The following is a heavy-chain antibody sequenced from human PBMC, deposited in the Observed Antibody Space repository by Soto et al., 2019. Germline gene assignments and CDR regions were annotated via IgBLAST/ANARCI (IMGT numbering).Heavy chain of an antibody. D-gene: IGHD3-10*02. V-gene: IGHV4-31*03. Sequence: PSETLSLTCTVSGGSISSGGYYWSWIRQHPGKGLEWIGYIHYSGTTHYIPSLKSRITMSIDTSKNQFSLKLSSVTAADTAVYYCAREYVGSDKNWFDPWGQGTLVTVSS. CDR2: IHYSGTT. CDR1: GGSISSGGYY. CDR3: AREYVGSDKNWFDP. J-gene: IGHJ5*02.